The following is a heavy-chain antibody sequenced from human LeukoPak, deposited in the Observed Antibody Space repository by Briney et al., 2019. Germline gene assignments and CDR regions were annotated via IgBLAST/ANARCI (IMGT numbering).Heavy chain of an antibody. D-gene: IGHD3-22*01. V-gene: IGHV3-21*01. CDR1: GFTFSSYS. Sequence: GGSLRLSCAASGFTFSSYSMNWVRQAPGKGLEWVSSISSSSSYIYYADSVKGRFTISRDNVKNSLYLQVNSLRAEDTAVYYCARDGTVTMIVVVGDYMDVWGKGTTVTISS. J-gene: IGHJ6*03. CDR2: ISSSSSYI. CDR3: ARDGTVTMIVVVGDYMDV.